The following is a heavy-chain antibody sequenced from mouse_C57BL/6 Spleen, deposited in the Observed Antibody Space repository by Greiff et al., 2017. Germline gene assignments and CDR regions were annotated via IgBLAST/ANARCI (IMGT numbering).Heavy chain of an antibody. D-gene: IGHD1-1*01. V-gene: IGHV1-82*01. Sequence: QVHVKQSGPELVKPGASVKISCKASGYAFSSSWMNWVKQRPGKGLEWLGRIYPGDGDTNYNGKFKGKATMTADKSSSTAYMQLSSLTSEDASVYCCAANYGSSLWFAYWGQGTLVTVSA. CDR1: GYAFSSSW. CDR3: AANYGSSLWFAY. J-gene: IGHJ3*01. CDR2: IYPGDGDT.